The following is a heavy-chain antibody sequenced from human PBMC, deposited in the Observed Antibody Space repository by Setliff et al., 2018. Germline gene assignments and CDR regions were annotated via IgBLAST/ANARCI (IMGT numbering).Heavy chain of an antibody. CDR1: GDSFNNYP. Sequence: ASVKVSCKASGDSFNNYPISWVRQAPGHGLEWMGGIIPMFRTGKYAQRFQGRVTITADESTTTAYMELSSLRVEDTAIYYCARGKMDVVAVAGKYCVMDVWGQGTTVTVSS. CDR3: ARGKMDVVAVAGKYCVMDV. D-gene: IGHD6-19*01. V-gene: IGHV1-69*13. J-gene: IGHJ6*02. CDR2: IIPMFRTG.